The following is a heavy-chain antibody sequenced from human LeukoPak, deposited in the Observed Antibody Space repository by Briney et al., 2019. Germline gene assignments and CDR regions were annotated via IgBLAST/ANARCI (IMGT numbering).Heavy chain of an antibody. D-gene: IGHD6-25*01. J-gene: IGHJ4*02. CDR1: GGSFSGYY. CDR2: INHSGST. CDR3: ARVYGAALDY. V-gene: IGHV4-34*01. Sequence: SETLSLTCAVYGGSFSGYYWSWIRQPPGKGLEWIGEINHSGSTNYNPSLKSRVTISVDKSKNQFSLKLSSVTAADTAVYYCARVYGAALDYWGQGTLVTVSS.